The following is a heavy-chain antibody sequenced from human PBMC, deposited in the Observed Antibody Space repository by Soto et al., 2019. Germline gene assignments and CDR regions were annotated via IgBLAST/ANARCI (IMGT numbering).Heavy chain of an antibody. Sequence: GASVKVSCKVSGYTLTELSMHWVRQAPGQGLEWMGRIIPILGIANYAQKFQGRVTITADKSTSTAYMELSSLRSEDTAVYYCARFYGDNSAFDIWGQGTMVTVSS. D-gene: IGHD4-17*01. V-gene: IGHV1-69*02. CDR3: ARFYGDNSAFDI. J-gene: IGHJ3*02. CDR1: GYTLTELS. CDR2: IIPILGIA.